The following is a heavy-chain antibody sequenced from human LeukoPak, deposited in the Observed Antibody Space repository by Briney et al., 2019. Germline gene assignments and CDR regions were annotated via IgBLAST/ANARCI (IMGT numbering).Heavy chain of an antibody. CDR2: INSDGSGT. J-gene: IGHJ5*02. Sequence: GGSLRLSCAPSGFTFTSYWMHWVRQAPGKGLAWASRINSDGSGTDYADSVKDRFTISRDNAKNTLFLQMNSLRAEDTAVYYCAREDDDGDYFTWGQGTLVTVSS. CDR1: GFTFTSYW. CDR3: AREDDDGDYFT. V-gene: IGHV3-74*01. D-gene: IGHD4-17*01.